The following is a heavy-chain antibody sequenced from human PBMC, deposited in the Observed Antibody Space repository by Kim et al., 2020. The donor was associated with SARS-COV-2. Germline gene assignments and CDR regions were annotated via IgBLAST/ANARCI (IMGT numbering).Heavy chain of an antibody. CDR1: GYTFTSYG. V-gene: IGHV1-18*01. Sequence: ASVKVSCKASGYTFTSYGISWVRQAPGQGLEWMGWISAYNGNTNYAQKLQGRVTMTTDTSTSTAYMELRSLRSDDTAVYYCARDLDWGIHYYGSGNSASFDDGGQVTLVAVSS. D-gene: IGHD3-10*01. CDR3: ARDLDWGIHYYGSGNSASFDD. J-gene: IGHJ4*02. CDR2: ISAYNGNT.